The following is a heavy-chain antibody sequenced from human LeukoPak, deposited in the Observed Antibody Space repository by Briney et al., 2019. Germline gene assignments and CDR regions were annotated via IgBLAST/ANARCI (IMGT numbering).Heavy chain of an antibody. Sequence: PGGSLRLSCAVSGFTVSSNYMSWVRQAPGKGLEWVSVIYSGGSTYYADSVKGRFTISRDNSKNTLYLQMNSLRAEDTAVYCCARDPTFYYGSGSFWYFDYWGQGTLVTVSS. V-gene: IGHV3-66*01. CDR2: IYSGGST. D-gene: IGHD3-10*01. CDR3: ARDPTFYYGSGSFWYFDY. CDR1: GFTVSSNY. J-gene: IGHJ4*02.